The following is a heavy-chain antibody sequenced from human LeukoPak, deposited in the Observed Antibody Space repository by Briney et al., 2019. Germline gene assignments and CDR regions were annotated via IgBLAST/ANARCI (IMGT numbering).Heavy chain of an antibody. CDR2: ISGGGGST. D-gene: IGHD2-21*02. CDR1: GFTFSSYA. V-gene: IGHV3-23*01. Sequence: PGGSLRLSCAASGFTFSSYAMSWVRQAPGKGLEWVSVISGGGGSTYYADSVKGRFTISRDNSKNTLYLQMNSLRAEDTAVYYCAKDRLYCAGDCYSGFDYWGQGTLDTVSS. J-gene: IGHJ4*02. CDR3: AKDRLYCAGDCYSGFDY.